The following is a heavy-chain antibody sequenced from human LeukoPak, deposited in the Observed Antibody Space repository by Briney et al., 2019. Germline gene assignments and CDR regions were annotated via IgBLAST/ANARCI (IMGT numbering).Heavy chain of an antibody. V-gene: IGHV1-2*02. CDR2: INPNSGGT. CDR1: GYTFTGYY. CDR3: ARGIRIVVVPAAIRFDY. J-gene: IGHJ4*02. D-gene: IGHD2-2*02. Sequence: GASVKVSCKASGYTFTGYYMHWVRQAPGQGLEWMGWINPNSGGTNYAQKFQGRVTMTRGTSISTAYMELSRLRSDDTAVYYCARGIRIVVVPAAIRFDYWGQGTLVTVSS.